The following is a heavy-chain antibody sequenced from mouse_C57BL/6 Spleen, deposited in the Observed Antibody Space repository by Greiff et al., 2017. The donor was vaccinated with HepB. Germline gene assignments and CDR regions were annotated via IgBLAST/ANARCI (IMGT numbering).Heavy chain of an antibody. V-gene: IGHV1-81*01. CDR3: ARNWDGYFDV. Sequence: QVQLQQSGAELARPGASVKLSCKASGYTFTSYGISWVKQRTGQGLEWIGEIYPRSGNTYYNEKFKGKATLTADKSSSTAYMELRTLTSEDSAVYFCARNWDGYFDVWGTGTTVTVSS. J-gene: IGHJ1*03. D-gene: IGHD4-1*01. CDR1: GYTFTSYG. CDR2: IYPRSGNT.